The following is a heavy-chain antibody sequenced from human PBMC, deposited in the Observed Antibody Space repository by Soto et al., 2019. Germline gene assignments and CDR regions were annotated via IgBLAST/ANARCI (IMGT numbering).Heavy chain of an antibody. Sequence: EVQLVESGGGLVQPGRSLRLSCAASGFTFDDYAMHWVRQAPGKGLEWVSGISWNSGSIGYADSVKGRFTISRDNAKNSLYLQMNSLRAEDTALYYCAKDMVPARDWSGGSCYSVPLGMDVWGQGTTVTVSS. CDR3: AKDMVPARDWSGGSCYSVPLGMDV. CDR2: ISWNSGSI. J-gene: IGHJ6*02. D-gene: IGHD2-15*01. V-gene: IGHV3-9*01. CDR1: GFTFDDYA.